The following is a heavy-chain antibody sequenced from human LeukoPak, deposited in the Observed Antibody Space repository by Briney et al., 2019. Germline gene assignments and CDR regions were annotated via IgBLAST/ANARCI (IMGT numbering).Heavy chain of an antibody. V-gene: IGHV4-59*01. CDR2: IYYSGST. CDR1: GGSISSYY. J-gene: IGHJ5*02. CDR3: ARAKGVYDFWSGYQLFDP. D-gene: IGHD3-3*01. Sequence: PSETLSLTCTVSGGSISSYYWSWIRQPTGKGLEWIGYIYYSGSTNYNPSLKSRVTISVDTSKNQFSLKLSSVTAADTAVYYCARAKGVYDFWSGYQLFDPWGQGTLVTLSS.